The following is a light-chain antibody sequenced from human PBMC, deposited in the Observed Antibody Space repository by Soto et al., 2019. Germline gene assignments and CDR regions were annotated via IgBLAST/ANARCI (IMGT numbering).Light chain of an antibody. V-gene: IGKV1-39*01. CDR3: QHYSLYSPWT. Sequence: DIQMTQSPSSLSASVGDRVTITCRAIQSISSYLNWYQQKPGKAPKLLIYAASSLQSGVPSRFSGSGSGTDFTLTISSLQPDDSATYYCQHYSLYSPWTFGQGTKV. CDR1: QSISSY. J-gene: IGKJ1*01. CDR2: AAS.